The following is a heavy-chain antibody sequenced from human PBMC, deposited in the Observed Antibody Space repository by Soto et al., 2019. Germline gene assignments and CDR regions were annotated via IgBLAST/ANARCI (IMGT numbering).Heavy chain of an antibody. Sequence: QLQLQESGPGLVKPSETLSLTCTVSGGSISSSSYYWGWIRQPPGKGLEWIGSIYYSGSTYYNPSLKSRVTISVDTSKNQFSLKLSSVTAADTAVYYCARHAWAYCSGGSCYSGNYFDYWGQGTLVTVSS. V-gene: IGHV4-39*01. CDR3: ARHAWAYCSGGSCYSGNYFDY. CDR2: IYYSGST. J-gene: IGHJ4*02. D-gene: IGHD2-15*01. CDR1: GGSISSSSYY.